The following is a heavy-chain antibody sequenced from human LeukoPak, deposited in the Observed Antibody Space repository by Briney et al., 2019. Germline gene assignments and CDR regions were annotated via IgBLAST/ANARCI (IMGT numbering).Heavy chain of an antibody. CDR1: GYTFTSYY. CDR2: INPSGGST. D-gene: IGHD1-26*01. V-gene: IGHV1-46*01. Sequence: ASVKVSCKASGYTFTSYYMHWVRQAPGQGLGWMGIINPSGGSTSYAQKFQGRVTMTRDTSTSTVYMELSSLRSEDTAVYYCARVWLGGSQNHYNWFDPWGQGTLVTVSS. J-gene: IGHJ5*02. CDR3: ARVWLGGSQNHYNWFDP.